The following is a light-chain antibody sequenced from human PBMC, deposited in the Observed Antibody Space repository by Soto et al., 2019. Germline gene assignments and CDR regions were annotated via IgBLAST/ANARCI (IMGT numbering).Light chain of an antibody. CDR1: QSISSW. CDR2: DAS. CDR3: QQYNSYPWT. Sequence: DIQMTQSPSTLSASVGDRVTITCRASQSISSWLAWCQQKPGKAPKLLIYDASSLESGVPSRFSGSESGTESPLTLHRLQPDDFATYYCQQYNSYPWTFGQGTKVEIK. V-gene: IGKV1-5*01. J-gene: IGKJ1*01.